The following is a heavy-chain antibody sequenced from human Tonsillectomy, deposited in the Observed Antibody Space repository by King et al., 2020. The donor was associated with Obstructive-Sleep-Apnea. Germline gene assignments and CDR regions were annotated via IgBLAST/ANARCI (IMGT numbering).Heavy chain of an antibody. D-gene: IGHD5-24*01. V-gene: IGHV4-39*07. CDR1: GGFISSRSYY. CDR3: ARDPVEIEMATGDAFDI. Sequence: QLQESGPGLVKPSETLSLTCTVSGGFISSRSYYWGWIRQPPGKGLEWIGSLYYSGSTYYNPSIKSRVTLSVDTSKNQFSRKLSSVTAADTAVYYCARDPVEIEMATGDAFDIWGQGTMVTVSS. CDR2: LYYSGST. J-gene: IGHJ3*02.